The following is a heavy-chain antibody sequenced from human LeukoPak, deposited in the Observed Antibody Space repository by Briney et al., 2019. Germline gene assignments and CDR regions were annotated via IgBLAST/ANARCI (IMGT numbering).Heavy chain of an antibody. V-gene: IGHV3-74*01. D-gene: IGHD2-2*01. J-gene: IGHJ4*02. Sequence: GGSLRLSCAASRFTFSTCWMHWVRQAPGKGLVWVSRINSDGSSTGYADSVKGRFTISRDNSKNTLYLQMNSLRAEDTAVYYCAKGSIGYCSSTSCYPIDYWGQGTLVTVSS. CDR1: RFTFSTCW. CDR3: AKGSIGYCSSTSCYPIDY. CDR2: INSDGSST.